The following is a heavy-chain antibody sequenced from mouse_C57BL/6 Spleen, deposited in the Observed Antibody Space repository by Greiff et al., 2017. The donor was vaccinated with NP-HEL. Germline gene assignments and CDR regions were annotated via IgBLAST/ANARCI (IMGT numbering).Heavy chain of an antibody. CDR1: GYTFTSYW. V-gene: IGHV1-7*01. D-gene: IGHD1-1*01. Sequence: VQRVESGAELAKPGASVKLSCKASGYTFTSYWMHWVKQRPGQGLEWIGYINPSSGYTKYNQKFKDKATLTADKSSSTAYMQLSSLTYEDSSVYYCARNYDYGSSRYDYAMDYWGQGTSVTFAS. J-gene: IGHJ4*01. CDR2: INPSSGYT. CDR3: ARNYDYGSSRYDYAMDY.